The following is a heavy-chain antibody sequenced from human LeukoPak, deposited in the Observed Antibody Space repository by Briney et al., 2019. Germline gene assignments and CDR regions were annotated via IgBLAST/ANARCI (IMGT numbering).Heavy chain of an antibody. CDR1: DGSISSGSYY. V-gene: IGHV4-61*02. Sequence: PSETLSLTCTVSDGSISSGSYYWTWIRQPAGKGLEWIGRIYTRGGTTYNPSLKSRVTISIDTSKNQFSLKLSSVTAADTAVYYCARRVSSIAARLGWGRYMDVWGKGTTVTVSS. CDR3: ARRVSSIAARLGWGRYMDV. D-gene: IGHD6-6*01. CDR2: IYTRGGT. J-gene: IGHJ6*03.